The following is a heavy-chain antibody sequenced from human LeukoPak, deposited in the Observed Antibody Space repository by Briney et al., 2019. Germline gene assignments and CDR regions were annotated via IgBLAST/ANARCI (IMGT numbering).Heavy chain of an antibody. V-gene: IGHV5-51*01. CDR1: GYSFTNYW. D-gene: IGHD1-1*01. Sequence: ASLKISCKGSGYSFTNYWFGWWRQMPGKGLEWMVLIYPGDSDTRYNPSFKGQVTISVDKSIITASLKWRSLKPWDPVMYYCGGGGNVWTGPGYWGQGDLVTVSS. J-gene: IGHJ4*02. CDR2: IYPGDSDT. CDR3: GGGGNVWTGPGY.